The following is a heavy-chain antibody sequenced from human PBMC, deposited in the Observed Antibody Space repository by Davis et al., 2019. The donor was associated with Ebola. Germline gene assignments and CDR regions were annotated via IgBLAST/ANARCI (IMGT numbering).Heavy chain of an antibody. CDR2: IWYDGSNK. J-gene: IGHJ5*02. D-gene: IGHD6-19*01. CDR1: GFTFSSYG. V-gene: IGHV3-33*01. Sequence: GESLKISCAASGFTFSSYGMHWVRQAPGKGLEWVAVIWYDGSNKYYADSVKGRFTISRDNSKNTLYLQMNSLRAEDTAVYYCARGRTVTGTRGLSWFDPWGQGALVTVSS. CDR3: ARGRTVTGTRGLSWFDP.